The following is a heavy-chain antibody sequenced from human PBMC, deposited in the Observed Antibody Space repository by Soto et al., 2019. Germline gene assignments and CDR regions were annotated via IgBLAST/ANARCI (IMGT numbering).Heavy chain of an antibody. Sequence: QVQLVQSGAEVKKPGASVKVSCKASGYTFTDYYMHWVRQAPGQRLEWMGWINPNSGTTNYAQKFQGWVTMTRDTSITTVYMEVSRLRYDDTAVYYCARVPRGVYYGMDVWGQGNTVTVYS. V-gene: IGHV1-2*04. CDR2: INPNSGTT. CDR1: GYTFTDYY. CDR3: ARVPRGVYYGMDV. J-gene: IGHJ6*02. D-gene: IGHD3-10*01.